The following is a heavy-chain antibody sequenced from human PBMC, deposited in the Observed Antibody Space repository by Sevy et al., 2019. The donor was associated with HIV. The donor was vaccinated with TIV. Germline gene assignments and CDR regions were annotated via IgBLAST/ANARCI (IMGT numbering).Heavy chain of an antibody. CDR1: GYNFANYW. J-gene: IGHJ5*01. Sequence: GESLKISCRGSGYNFANYWIGWVRQMPGKGLEWMGLIYPGDSDTRYSPSFQGQVTFSADRSISTAYLQWSSLKASDTAMYYCAKIEYHYGSGIYYNWRPGWFDSWGQGTLVTVSS. D-gene: IGHD3-10*01. V-gene: IGHV5-51*01. CDR3: AKIEYHYGSGIYYNWRPGWFDS. CDR2: IYPGDSDT.